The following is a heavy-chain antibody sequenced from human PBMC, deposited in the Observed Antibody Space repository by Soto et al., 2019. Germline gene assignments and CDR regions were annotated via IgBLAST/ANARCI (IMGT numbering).Heavy chain of an antibody. Sequence: GSLRLSCAASGFTFSSYGMHWVRQAPGKGLEWVAVISYDGSNKYYADSVKGRFTISRDNSKNTLYLQMNSLRAEDTAVYYCAKDESFDYYYGMDVWGQGTTVTVSS. CDR3: AKDESFDYYYGMDV. CDR1: GFTFSSYG. V-gene: IGHV3-30*18. J-gene: IGHJ6*02. CDR2: ISYDGSNK.